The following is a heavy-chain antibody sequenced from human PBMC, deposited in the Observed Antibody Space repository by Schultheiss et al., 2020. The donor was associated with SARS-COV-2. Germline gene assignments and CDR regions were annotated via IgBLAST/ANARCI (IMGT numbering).Heavy chain of an antibody. CDR1: GFTFSSYS. V-gene: IGHV3-21*05. Sequence: GGSLRLSCAASGFTFSSYSMNWVRQAPGKGLEWVSYISSSSSYIYYADSVKGRFTISRDNAKNSLYLQMNSLRAEDTAVYYCATHGRTISGGMDVWGQGTTVTVSS. CDR2: ISSSSSYI. D-gene: IGHD3-3*01. J-gene: IGHJ6*02. CDR3: ATHGRTISGGMDV.